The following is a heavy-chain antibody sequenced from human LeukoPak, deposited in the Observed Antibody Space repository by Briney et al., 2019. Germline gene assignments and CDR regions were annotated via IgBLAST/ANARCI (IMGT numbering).Heavy chain of an antibody. CDR1: GGSISSYY. CDR3: ARDEPILGYYFDY. CDR2: IYYSGST. V-gene: IGHV4-59*01. Sequence: SETLSLTCTVSGGSISSYYWSWIRQPPGKGLEWIGYIYYSGSTNYNPSLKSRVTISVDTSKNQFSLKLSSVTAADTAGYYCARDEPILGYYFDYWGQGTLVTVPS. J-gene: IGHJ4*02. D-gene: IGHD1-26*01.